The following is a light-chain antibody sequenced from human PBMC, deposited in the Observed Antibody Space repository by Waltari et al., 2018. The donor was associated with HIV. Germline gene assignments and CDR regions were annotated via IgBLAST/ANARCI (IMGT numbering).Light chain of an antibody. CDR3: QQSYSAPFT. V-gene: IGKV1-39*01. CDR1: QRISRY. Sequence: DIRMPQSPSSRPPSVGAGVSITCRASQRISRYLSWYRQKPRAAPELLICAGSSLQRGVPSRFSGSGSGADFTLTISALQPEDFATYYCQQSYSAPFTFGPGTTVDFK. CDR2: AGS. J-gene: IGKJ3*01.